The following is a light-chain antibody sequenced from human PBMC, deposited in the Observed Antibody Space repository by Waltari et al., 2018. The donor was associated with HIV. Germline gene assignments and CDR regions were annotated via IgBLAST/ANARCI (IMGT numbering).Light chain of an antibody. V-gene: IGLV1-44*01. CDR2: SNR. CDR1: RSNIGTNS. CDR3: AAWDDSLNGHVV. J-gene: IGLJ2*01. Sequence: QSELTQSTSASGTPGQRVTISCSGSRSNIGTNSVNWYQQLPGTAPKLLIYSNRQRPSGVPDRFSGSKSGTSASLAITGLQSEDEADYYCAAWDDSLNGHVVFGGGTKLTVL.